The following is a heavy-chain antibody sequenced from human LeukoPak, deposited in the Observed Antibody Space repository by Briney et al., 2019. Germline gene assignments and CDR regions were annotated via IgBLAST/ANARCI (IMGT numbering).Heavy chain of an antibody. D-gene: IGHD2-8*02. Sequence: GGSMRLSCVASAFSDKSNYMSWVRQAPGKGLEWVSVSYSGGSTYYEDSVKGRFTVSSDVSKNTLYLQMNNLRGEDTAVYYCASRHCSGENCYAGPLDFWGQGIQVTVSS. CDR1: AFSDKSNY. J-gene: IGHJ4*02. CDR3: ASRHCSGENCYAGPLDF. V-gene: IGHV3-53*01. CDR2: SYSGGST.